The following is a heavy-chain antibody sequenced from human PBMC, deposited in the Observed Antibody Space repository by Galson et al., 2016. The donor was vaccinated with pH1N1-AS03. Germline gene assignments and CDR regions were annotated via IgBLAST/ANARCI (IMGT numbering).Heavy chain of an antibody. V-gene: IGHV3-23*01. Sequence: SLRLSCAASGFSFSRYAMIWVRQAPGKGLEWVSSLSGTGLSAYYADSVKGRFSISRDNSKSTVYLHLKGLRVEDTAVYYCAKSMGVPGRGYNGVLDFWGQGTLVTVSS. CDR3: AKSMGVPGRGYNGVLDF. D-gene: IGHD5-12*01. CDR2: LSGTGLSA. CDR1: GFSFSRYA. J-gene: IGHJ4*02.